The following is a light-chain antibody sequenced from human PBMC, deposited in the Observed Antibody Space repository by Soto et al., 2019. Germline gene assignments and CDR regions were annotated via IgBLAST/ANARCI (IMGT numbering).Light chain of an antibody. V-gene: IGKV3-11*01. CDR1: QSVSSY. CDR2: DAS. Sequence: EIVLTQSPATLSLSPGERATLSCRASQSVSSYLAWYQQKPGQAPRLLIYDASNRATGIPARFSASGSGTDFTLTISSLEPEDFAVYYCQQRSNWPPALTFGGGTKVE. J-gene: IGKJ4*01. CDR3: QQRSNWPPALT.